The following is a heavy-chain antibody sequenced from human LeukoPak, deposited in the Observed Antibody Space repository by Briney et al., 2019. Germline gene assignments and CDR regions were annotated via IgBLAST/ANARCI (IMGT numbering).Heavy chain of an antibody. CDR2: ISAYNGNT. CDR3: ARDKGSGSLLPFDY. CDR1: GYTFTSYG. D-gene: IGHD1-26*01. J-gene: IGHJ4*02. Sequence: ASVKGSCKASGYTFTSYGISWVRQAPGQGLEWMGWISAYNGNTNYAQKLQGRVTMTTDTSTSTAYMELRSLRSDDTAVYYCARDKGSGSLLPFDYWGQGTLVTVSS. V-gene: IGHV1-18*01.